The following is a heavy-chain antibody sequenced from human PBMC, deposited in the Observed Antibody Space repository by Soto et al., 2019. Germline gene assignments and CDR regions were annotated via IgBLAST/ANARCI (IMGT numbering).Heavy chain of an antibody. CDR3: ARAHYDILTGYYP. J-gene: IGHJ5*02. Sequence: SETLSLTCTVSGGSISSYYWSWIRQPPGKGLEWIGYIYYSGSTNYNPSLKSRVTISVDTSKNQFSLKLSSVTAADTAVYYCARAHYDILTGYYPWGQGTLVTVSS. CDR1: GGSISSYY. D-gene: IGHD3-9*01. CDR2: IYYSGST. V-gene: IGHV4-59*01.